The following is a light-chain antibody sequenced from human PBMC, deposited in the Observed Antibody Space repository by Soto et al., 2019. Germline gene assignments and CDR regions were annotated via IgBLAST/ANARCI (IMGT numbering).Light chain of an antibody. Sequence: QSVLTQPPXVSAAPGQKVTISCSGSSSNIGNNYVSWYQQLPGTAPKLLIYENNKRPSGIPDRFSGSKSGTSATLGITGLQTGDEADYYCGTWDSSLSAVYVFGTGTKVTVL. CDR2: ENN. CDR1: SSNIGNNY. V-gene: IGLV1-51*02. J-gene: IGLJ1*01. CDR3: GTWDSSLSAVYV.